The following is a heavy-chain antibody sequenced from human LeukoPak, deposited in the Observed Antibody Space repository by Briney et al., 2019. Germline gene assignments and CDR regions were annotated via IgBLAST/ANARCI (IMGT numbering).Heavy chain of an antibody. D-gene: IGHD3-10*01. CDR1: GFTFSSYG. CDR2: IWYDGTNK. V-gene: IGHV3-33*01. J-gene: IGHJ4*02. CDR3: ARNDYYGSGSSYYFDY. Sequence: GGSLRLSCAASGFTFSSYGMHWVRRAPGKGLEWVAVIWYDGTNKYYADSVKGRFTISRDNSKNTLYLQMNSLRAEDTAVYYCARNDYYGSGSSYYFDYWGQGALVTVSS.